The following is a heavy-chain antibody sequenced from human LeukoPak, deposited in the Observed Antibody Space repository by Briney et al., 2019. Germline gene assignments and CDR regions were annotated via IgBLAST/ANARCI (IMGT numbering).Heavy chain of an antibody. CDR1: GYTFTTYH. Sequence: ASVKVSCKTSGYTFTTYHINWVRQATGQGLEWLGWMNPYNGDRGYAQKFQGRLSITSDTPISTAYMELSSLKSDDTAVYFCARTTSLTASGYDCWGQGTLVTVSS. D-gene: IGHD4-17*01. J-gene: IGHJ4*02. CDR3: ARTTSLTASGYDC. V-gene: IGHV1-8*03. CDR2: MNPYNGDR.